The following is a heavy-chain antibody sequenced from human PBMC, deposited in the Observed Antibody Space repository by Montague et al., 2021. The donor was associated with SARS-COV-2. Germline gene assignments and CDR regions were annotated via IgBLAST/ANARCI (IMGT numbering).Heavy chain of an antibody. CDR3: ARDAPYYDSSGYQFFDY. Sequence: TLSLTCTVSGGSTSSGSYYWSWIRQPAGKGLEWIGRIYTSGSTNYDPSLKSRVTISVDTSKNQFSLKLSSVTAADTAVYYCARDAPYYDSSGYQFFDYWGQGTLVTVSS. J-gene: IGHJ4*02. CDR1: GGSTSSGSYY. D-gene: IGHD3-22*01. V-gene: IGHV4-61*02. CDR2: IYTSGST.